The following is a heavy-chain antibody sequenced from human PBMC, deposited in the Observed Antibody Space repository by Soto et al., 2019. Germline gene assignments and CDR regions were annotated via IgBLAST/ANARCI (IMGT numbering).Heavy chain of an antibody. D-gene: IGHD3-10*01. Sequence: PGESLKISFKGSGYSFTSYWIGWVRQMPGKGLEWMGIIYPGDSDTRYSPSFQGQVTISADKSISTAYLQWSSLKASDTAMYYCARRLLWFGELHDAFDIWGQGTMVT. CDR1: GYSFTSYW. J-gene: IGHJ3*02. CDR3: ARRLLWFGELHDAFDI. CDR2: IYPGDSDT. V-gene: IGHV5-51*01.